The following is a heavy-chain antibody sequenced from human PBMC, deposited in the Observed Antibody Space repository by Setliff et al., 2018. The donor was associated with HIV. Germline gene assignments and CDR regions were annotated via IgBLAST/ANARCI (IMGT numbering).Heavy chain of an antibody. CDR2: IYHTGST. CDR3: ARSIVPVASGYYYFEY. J-gene: IGHJ4*02. CDR1: GGSINSTSYY. Sequence: SETLSLTCTVSGGSINSTSYYWGWIRQPPGNGLEWIGSIYHTGSTYYKLSLKSRVTTSVDTSKNQFSLRLSSVAAGDTAVYYCARSIVPVASGYYYFEYWGQGTLVTVSS. V-gene: IGHV4-39*01. D-gene: IGHD3-3*01.